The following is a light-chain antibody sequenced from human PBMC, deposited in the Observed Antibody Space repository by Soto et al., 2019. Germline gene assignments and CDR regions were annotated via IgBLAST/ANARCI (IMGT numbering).Light chain of an antibody. J-gene: IGKJ2*01. CDR1: QSVSNNY. CDR3: QQYVSSPPYT. CDR2: GSS. V-gene: IGKV3-20*01. Sequence: EVVLTQSPGTLSLSPGERATLSCRASQSVSNNYLAWYQQKPGQAPKLLIFGSSDRATGIPDRFSGSGSGTDFTLTISSLEPEDFAVYYCQQYVSSPPYTFGQGTKLEI.